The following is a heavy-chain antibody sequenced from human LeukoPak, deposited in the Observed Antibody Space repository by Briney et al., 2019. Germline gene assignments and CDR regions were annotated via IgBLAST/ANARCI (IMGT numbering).Heavy chain of an antibody. J-gene: IGHJ6*03. CDR2: INPNSGGT. D-gene: IGHD6-13*01. CDR1: GYTFTGYY. V-gene: IGHV1-2*02. Sequence: ASVKVSCKASGYTFTGYYMHWVRQAPGQGLEWMGWINPNSGGTNYAQKFQGRVTMTRDTSISTAYMELSRLRSDDTAVYYCARVPTAAEHYMDVWGKGTTVTVSS. CDR3: ARVPTAAEHYMDV.